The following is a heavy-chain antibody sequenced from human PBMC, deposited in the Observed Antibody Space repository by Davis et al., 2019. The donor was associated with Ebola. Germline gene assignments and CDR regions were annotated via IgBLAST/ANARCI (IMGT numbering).Heavy chain of an antibody. D-gene: IGHD3-16*01. J-gene: IGHJ4*02. Sequence: AASVKVSCKTYGFTFSSSGMQWVRQARGQRLEWIGGIVVGSGNTNYAQKFRERLTMTREMSTSTAYMELSSLRSEDTAVYYCARDVIPMITFGGVRAFDYWGQGTLVTVSS. V-gene: IGHV1-58*02. CDR2: IVVGSGNT. CDR1: GFTFSSSG. CDR3: ARDVIPMITFGGVRAFDY.